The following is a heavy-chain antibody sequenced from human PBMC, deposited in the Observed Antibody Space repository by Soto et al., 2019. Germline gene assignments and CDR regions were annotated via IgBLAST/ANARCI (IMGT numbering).Heavy chain of an antibody. V-gene: IGHV3-23*01. CDR1: GFAFSSHP. CDR3: XXXXXXXXXSFDI. J-gene: IGHJ3*02. CDR2: ISDSGGLT. Sequence: VQLLESGGDLVHPGGSLRLSCAASGFAFSSHPMSWVRQAPERXLEWVSGISDSGGLTYNADSVKGRFTISRDNSKNTLYLQXXXRXXXXXXXXXXXXXXXXXXXSFDIWGQGTMVTVSS.